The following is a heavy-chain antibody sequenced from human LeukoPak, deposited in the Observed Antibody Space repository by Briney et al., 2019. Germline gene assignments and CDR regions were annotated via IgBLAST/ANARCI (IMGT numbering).Heavy chain of an antibody. CDR2: ISGGGGTT. Sequence: GGSLRLSCAASGFTFSSYAMTWVRQAPGKGMEWLSSISGGGGTTLYAGGVKGRFTISRDNPKNTLYLQMNSLKVEDSAVYFCAREDARQPPRPCDYWGQGTLVTVSS. CDR3: AREDARQPPRPCDY. J-gene: IGHJ4*02. D-gene: IGHD6-6*01. CDR1: GFTFSSYA. V-gene: IGHV3-23*01.